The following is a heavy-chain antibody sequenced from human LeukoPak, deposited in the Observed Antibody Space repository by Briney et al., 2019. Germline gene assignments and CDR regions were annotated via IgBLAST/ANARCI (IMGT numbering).Heavy chain of an antibody. CDR1: GDSISGYY. CDR2: IYYTGTT. V-gene: IGHV4-59*08. Sequence: SETLSLTCTVSGDSISGYYWSWIRQPPGKGLEWIGYIYYTGTTNYNPSLKSRVTMSVDTSKNQFSLKLSSVTAADTAVYFCARLVFSSGWYGVDYWGQGTLVTVSS. D-gene: IGHD6-19*01. J-gene: IGHJ4*02. CDR3: ARLVFSSGWYGVDY.